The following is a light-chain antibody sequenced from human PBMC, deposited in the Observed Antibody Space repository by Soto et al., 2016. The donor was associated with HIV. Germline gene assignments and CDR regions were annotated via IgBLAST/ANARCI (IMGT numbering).Light chain of an antibody. V-gene: IGKV1-5*03. CDR2: KTS. CDR3: QQYNNVPWT. Sequence: DIQMTQFPSTLSASIGDRVTITCRASQSVSVWLAWYHQKPGKAPNLLIFKTSTLEIGVPSRFSGSGSGTDSTLTLSSVQPDDVGTYYCQQYNNVPWTFGQGTKLEMK. J-gene: IGKJ1*01. CDR1: QSVSVW.